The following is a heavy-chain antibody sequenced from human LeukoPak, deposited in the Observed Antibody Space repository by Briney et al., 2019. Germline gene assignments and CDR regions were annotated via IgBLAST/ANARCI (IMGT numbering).Heavy chain of an antibody. CDR1: GGSISIYY. V-gene: IGHV4-59*01. D-gene: IGHD6-13*01. Sequence: SETLSLTCTVPGGSISIYYWSWIRQPPGKGLEWIGYIYYSGTTNYNPSLKSRVTISVGTSKSQFSLKLSSVTAADTAVYYCARGVYIAAAQYGYWGQGTLVTVSS. J-gene: IGHJ4*02. CDR2: IYYSGTT. CDR3: ARGVYIAAAQYGY.